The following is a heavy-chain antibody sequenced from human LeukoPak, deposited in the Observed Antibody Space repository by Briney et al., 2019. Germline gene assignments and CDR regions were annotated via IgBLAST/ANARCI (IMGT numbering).Heavy chain of an antibody. CDR1: GFTFSSYA. J-gene: IGHJ3*02. CDR2: ISYDGSNR. CDR3: AKDRDTMIVVVIIGDAFDI. Sequence: GRPLRLSCAASGFTFSSYAMHWVRQAPGKGLEWVAVISYDGSNRYYADSVKGRFTISRDNSKNTLYLQMNSLRAEDTAVYYCAKDRDTMIVVVIIGDAFDIWGQGTMVTVSS. V-gene: IGHV3-30*04. D-gene: IGHD3-22*01.